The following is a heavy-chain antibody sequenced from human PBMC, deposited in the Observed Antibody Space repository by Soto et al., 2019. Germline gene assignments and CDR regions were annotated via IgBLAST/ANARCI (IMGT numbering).Heavy chain of an antibody. J-gene: IGHJ4*02. CDR2: ISSSGGST. CDR1: GFTFSSYA. CDR3: ARREAASSGGYYEGDY. V-gene: IGHV3-23*01. D-gene: IGHD1-26*01. Sequence: EVQLLEFGGGLVQPGGSLRLSCAASGFTFSSYAMSWVRQAPGKGLEWVSAISSSGGSTFYADSVKGRFTTSRDNSKNTLDLQMNSLRAEDTAVYYCARREAASSGGYYEGDYWGQGTLVTVSS.